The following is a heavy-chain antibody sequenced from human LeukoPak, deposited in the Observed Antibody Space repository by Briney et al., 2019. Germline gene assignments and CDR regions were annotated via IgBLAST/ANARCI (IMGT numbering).Heavy chain of an antibody. CDR2: ISSDGTNK. CDR1: GFTFRSYA. D-gene: IGHD1-26*01. Sequence: GGSLRLSCVASGFTFRSYAMHWVRQAPGKGLEWVIVISSDGTNKYYADSVKGRFTVSRDNSKNTLYLQMNSLKTEDTAVYYCTTDQGGSYWENHWGQGTLVTVSS. V-gene: IGHV3-30-3*01. J-gene: IGHJ4*02. CDR3: TTDQGGSYWENH.